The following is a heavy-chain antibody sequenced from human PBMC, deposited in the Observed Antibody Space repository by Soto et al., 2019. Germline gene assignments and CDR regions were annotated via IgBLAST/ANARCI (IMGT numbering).Heavy chain of an antibody. Sequence: SQTLSLTCAISGDSVSSNSAAWNWIRQSPSRGLEWLGRTYYRSKWYNDYAVSVKSRITINPDTSKNQFSLQLNSVTPEDTAVYYCAREIVVVPAVKYYFDYWGQGTLVTVSS. CDR2: TYYRSKWYN. CDR1: GDSVSSNSAA. CDR3: AREIVVVPAVKYYFDY. D-gene: IGHD2-2*01. J-gene: IGHJ4*02. V-gene: IGHV6-1*01.